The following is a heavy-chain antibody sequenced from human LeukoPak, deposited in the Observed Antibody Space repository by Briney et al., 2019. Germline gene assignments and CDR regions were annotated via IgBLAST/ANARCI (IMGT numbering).Heavy chain of an antibody. V-gene: IGHV1-18*01. CDR3: ARDPAYSYGYRAGMDV. D-gene: IGHD5-18*01. Sequence: GASVKVSCKASGYTFTSYGISWVRQAPGQGLEWMGWISAYNGNTNYAQKLQGRVTMTTDTSTSTAYMGLRSLGSDDTAVYYCARDPAYSYGYRAGMDVWGQGTTVTVSS. CDR1: GYTFTSYG. CDR2: ISAYNGNT. J-gene: IGHJ6*02.